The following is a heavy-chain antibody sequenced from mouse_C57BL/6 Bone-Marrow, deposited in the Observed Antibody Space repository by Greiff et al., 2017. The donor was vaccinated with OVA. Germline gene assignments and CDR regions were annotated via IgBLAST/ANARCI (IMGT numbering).Heavy chain of an antibody. CDR1: GYSITSDYA. Sequence: EVKLMESGPGLVKPSQSLSLTCTVTGYSITSDYAWNWIRQFPGNKLEWMGYISYSGSTSYNPSIKSRISITRDTSKNQFFLQLNSVTTEDTATYYCARKGLRVYDFDYWGQGTTLTVSS. CDR2: ISYSGST. CDR3: ARKGLRVYDFDY. V-gene: IGHV3-2*02. J-gene: IGHJ2*01. D-gene: IGHD1-1*01.